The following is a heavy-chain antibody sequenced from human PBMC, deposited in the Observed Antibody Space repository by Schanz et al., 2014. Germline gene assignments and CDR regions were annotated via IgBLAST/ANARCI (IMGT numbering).Heavy chain of an antibody. V-gene: IGHV3-33*01. J-gene: IGHJ4*02. CDR3: ARDRPSGYALDF. D-gene: IGHD5-12*01. Sequence: QVQLVESGGGVVQPGRSLRLSCAASGFTFSAYGMHWVRQAPGKGLEWVAVIWYDGNNKYYADSVKGRFTISRDNSKNTLYLQMNSLRAEDTALYYCARDRPSGYALDFWGQGTLVTVSS. CDR1: GFTFSAYG. CDR2: IWYDGNNK.